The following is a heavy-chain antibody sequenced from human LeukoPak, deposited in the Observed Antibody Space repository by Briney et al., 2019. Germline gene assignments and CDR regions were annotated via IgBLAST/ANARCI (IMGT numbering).Heavy chain of an antibody. Sequence: PGGSLRLSCAASGFTFSSYAMSWVRQAPGKGLEWVSAISGSGGSTYYADSVKGRFTISRDNSKNTLYLQMNSLRAVDTAVYYCAKDQPYSSSWNYFDYWGQGTLVTVSS. D-gene: IGHD6-13*01. V-gene: IGHV3-23*01. J-gene: IGHJ4*02. CDR2: ISGSGGST. CDR3: AKDQPYSSSWNYFDY. CDR1: GFTFSSYA.